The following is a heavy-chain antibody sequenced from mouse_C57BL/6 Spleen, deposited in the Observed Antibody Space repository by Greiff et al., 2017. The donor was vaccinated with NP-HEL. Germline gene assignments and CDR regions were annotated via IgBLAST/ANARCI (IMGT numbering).Heavy chain of an antibody. J-gene: IGHJ1*03. CDR3: ANGNSGYFDV. CDR1: GYTFTSYW. D-gene: IGHD2-1*01. Sequence: QIQLQQPGAELVMPGASVKLSCKASGYTFTSYWMHWVKQRPGQGLEWIGEIDPSDSYTNYNQKFKGKSTLTVDKSSSTAYMQLSSLTSEDSAVYYCANGNSGYFDVWGTGTTVTVSS. V-gene: IGHV1-69*01. CDR2: IDPSDSYT.